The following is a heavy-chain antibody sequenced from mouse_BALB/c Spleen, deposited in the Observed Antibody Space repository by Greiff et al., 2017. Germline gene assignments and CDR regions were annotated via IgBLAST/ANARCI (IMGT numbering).Heavy chain of an antibody. D-gene: IGHD2-1*01. J-gene: IGHJ4*01. CDR1: GFTFNTYA. V-gene: IGHV10-1*02. CDR3: VRHHGNYVYAMDY. Sequence: EVQLQESGGGLVQPKGSLKLSCAASGFTFNTYAMHWVRQAPGKGLEWVARIRSKSNNYATYYADSVKDRFTISRDDSQSMLYLQMNNLKTEDTAMYYCVRHHGNYVYAMDYWGQGTSVTVSS. CDR2: IRSKSNNYAT.